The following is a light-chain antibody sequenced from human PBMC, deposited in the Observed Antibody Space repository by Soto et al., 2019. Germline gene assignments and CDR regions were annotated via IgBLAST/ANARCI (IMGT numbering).Light chain of an antibody. V-gene: IGKV2-30*02. CDR1: QSLVHSDGNIY. J-gene: IGKJ2*01. CDR3: LQGSHWPYT. Sequence: DVVMTQSPLSLPVALGQPASISCRSGQSLVHSDGNIYFDWFQQRPGQSPRRLIYKVSNRDSGVPDRFSGSGSDTEFTLKISRVEAEDVGVYYCLQGSHWPYTFGQGTKLEIK. CDR2: KVS.